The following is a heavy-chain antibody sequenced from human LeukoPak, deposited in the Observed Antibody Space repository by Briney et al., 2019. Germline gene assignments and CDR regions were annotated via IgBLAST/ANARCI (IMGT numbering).Heavy chain of an antibody. D-gene: IGHD5-12*01. CDR2: IYYSGST. CDR3: ARRVPSGFVDS. J-gene: IGHJ4*02. V-gene: IGHV4-59*08. Sequence: PSETLSLTCAVSGASISADYWIWIRQPPGKGLGWIGYIYYSGSTNYNPSLKSRVTISVDTSKNQFSLRLSSVTAADTAMYYCARRVPSGFVDSWGQGTLVTVSS. CDR1: GASISADY.